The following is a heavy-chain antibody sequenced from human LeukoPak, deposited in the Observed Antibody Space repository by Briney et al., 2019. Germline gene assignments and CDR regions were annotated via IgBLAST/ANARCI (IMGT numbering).Heavy chain of an antibody. D-gene: IGHD6-13*01. Sequence: SETLSLTXAVYGGSFSGYYWSWIRQPPGKGLEWIGEINHSGSTNYNPSLKSRVTISVDTSKNQFSLKLSSVTAADTAVYYCARGRAAAGTIYYYYMDVWGKGTTVTVSS. CDR1: GGSFSGYY. CDR2: INHSGST. CDR3: ARGRAAAGTIYYYYMDV. V-gene: IGHV4-34*01. J-gene: IGHJ6*03.